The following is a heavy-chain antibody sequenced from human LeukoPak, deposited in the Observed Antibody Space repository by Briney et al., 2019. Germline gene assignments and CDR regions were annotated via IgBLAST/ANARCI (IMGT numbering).Heavy chain of an antibody. V-gene: IGHV3-23*01. Sequence: PGGSLRLSCAASGFTFSSYAMSWVRQAPGKGLEWVSAISGSGGSTYYADSVKGRFTISRDNSKNTLYLQMDSLRSEDTAVYYCARDFFPIVDSTWYEIGYWGQGTLVTVSS. CDR3: ARDFFPIVDSTWYEIGY. D-gene: IGHD2-21*01. CDR2: ISGSGGST. CDR1: GFTFSSYA. J-gene: IGHJ4*02.